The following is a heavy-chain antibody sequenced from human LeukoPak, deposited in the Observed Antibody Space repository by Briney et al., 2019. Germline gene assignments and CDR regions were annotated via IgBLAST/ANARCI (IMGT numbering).Heavy chain of an antibody. CDR3: AKLGDDCSSTGCYQTSFDY. D-gene: IGHD2-2*01. V-gene: IGHV3-23*01. CDR1: GFTFSSYA. J-gene: IGHJ4*02. Sequence: QSGGSLRLSCAASGFTFSSYAMSWVLQAPGKGLEWVSAISGSGGSTYYADSVKGRFTISRDNSKNKLYLQMNSLRAEDTAVYYCAKLGDDCSSTGCYQTSFDYWGQGTLVTVSS. CDR2: ISGSGGST.